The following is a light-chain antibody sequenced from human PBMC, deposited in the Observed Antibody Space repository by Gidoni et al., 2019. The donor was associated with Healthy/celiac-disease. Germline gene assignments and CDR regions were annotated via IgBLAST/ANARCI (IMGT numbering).Light chain of an antibody. CDR1: QRISSY. Sequence: DLQLTQSPSSLSASVGDRVTITCRASQRISSYLNWYQQKPGRAPKHLIYAASSFQSGVPSRCSGSGAWTDFTLTIISRQPEDVATYYCQQSYSTPSRTFGGGTKVEIK. J-gene: IGKJ4*01. CDR3: QQSYSTPSRT. V-gene: IGKV1-39*01. CDR2: AAS.